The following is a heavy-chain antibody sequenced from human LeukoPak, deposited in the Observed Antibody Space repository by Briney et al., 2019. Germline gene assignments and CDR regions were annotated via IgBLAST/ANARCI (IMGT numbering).Heavy chain of an antibody. D-gene: IGHD6-13*01. CDR2: IKSDGSST. J-gene: IGHJ4*02. CDR3: ASSWSLTN. CDR1: GFTFSTYW. Sequence: PGGSLRLSCAASGFTFSTYWMHWVRQAPGKGLVWVSRIKSDGSSTTYADSVKGRFTISRDNAKNTLYLQMNSLRAEDTAVYYCASSWSLTNWGQGTLVTVSS. V-gene: IGHV3-74*01.